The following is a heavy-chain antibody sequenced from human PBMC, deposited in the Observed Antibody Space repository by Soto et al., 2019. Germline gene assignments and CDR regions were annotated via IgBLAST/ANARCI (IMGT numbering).Heavy chain of an antibody. CDR3: ARGEAWTDEAFDI. J-gene: IGHJ6*02. D-gene: IGHD5-12*01. CDR1: EVTLSGCA. V-gene: IGHV3-23*01. CDR2: ISGSGSTT. Sequence: GSLRLSCGGSEVTLSGCAMSWVRQAPGKGLEWVSAISGSGSTTFYADSVKGRYTISRDDSENTVYLQMNRLRAEDTAVYYCARGEAWTDEAFDIWGQGTTVTVSS.